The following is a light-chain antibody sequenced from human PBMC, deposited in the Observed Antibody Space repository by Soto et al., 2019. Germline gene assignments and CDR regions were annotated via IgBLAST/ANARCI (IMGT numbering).Light chain of an antibody. CDR1: QSISSW. Sequence: DIQMTQSPSTLSASVGDRVTITCRASQSISSWLAWYQQKPGKAPKLLIYDASSLESEVPSRFSGSGSGTEFTLTISSLQPDDFATYYCQQYNSYSVYTFGQGTKLEIK. CDR2: DAS. CDR3: QQYNSYSVYT. J-gene: IGKJ2*01. V-gene: IGKV1-5*01.